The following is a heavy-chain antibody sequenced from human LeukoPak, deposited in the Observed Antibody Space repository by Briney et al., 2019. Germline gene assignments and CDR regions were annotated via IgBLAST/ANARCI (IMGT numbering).Heavy chain of an antibody. D-gene: IGHD3-9*01. Sequence: SETLSLTCKVSGGSINNYYWSWLRQPPGKGLEWIGYIFHSGSTNYNPSLKSRVTISVDRSKNQFSLKLNSVTAADTAVYYCARGSLTGDDSFDIWGQGTMVTVSS. V-gene: IGHV4-59*01. CDR3: ARGSLTGDDSFDI. CDR1: GGSINNYY. CDR2: IFHSGST. J-gene: IGHJ3*02.